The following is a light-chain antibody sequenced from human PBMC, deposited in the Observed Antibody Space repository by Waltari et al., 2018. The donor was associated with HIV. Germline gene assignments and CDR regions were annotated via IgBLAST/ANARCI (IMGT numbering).Light chain of an antibody. J-gene: IGLJ2*01. CDR3: SSYTSSSTVV. V-gene: IGLV2-14*03. CDR2: DVS. Sequence: QSALTQPASVSGSPGQSLTISCTGTSSDVGAYNYVSWYQLHPGKAPKLMIYDVSNRPSGVSFGFSGSKSANTASLTISGLQAEDEAHYYCSSYTSSSTVVFGGGTKLTVL. CDR1: SSDVGAYNY.